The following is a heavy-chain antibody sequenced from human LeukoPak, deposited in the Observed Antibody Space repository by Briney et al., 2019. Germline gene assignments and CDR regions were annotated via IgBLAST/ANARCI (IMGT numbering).Heavy chain of an antibody. V-gene: IGHV4-59*01. Sequence: SETLSLTRTVAGGSISSYYWSWIRQPPVKGLELIGYIYYVGSTNYNPSLKSRVTISVDTSKNQPSLKLSSATAADTAVYYCARDLVPGTTGYWGQGTLVTVSS. D-gene: IGHD1-1*01. CDR3: ARDLVPGTTGY. J-gene: IGHJ4*02. CDR1: GGSISSYY. CDR2: IYYVGST.